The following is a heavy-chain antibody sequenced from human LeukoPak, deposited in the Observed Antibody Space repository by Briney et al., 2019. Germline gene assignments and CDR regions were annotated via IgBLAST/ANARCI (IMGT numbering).Heavy chain of an antibody. D-gene: IGHD6-13*01. CDR2: IWYDGSNK. J-gene: IGHJ4*02. Sequence: GGSLRLFCAASGFTFSSYGMHWVRQAPSKGLEWVAVIWYDGSNKYYADSVKGRFTISRDNSKNTLYLQMNSLRAEDTAVYYCASEAGTGLYYFDYWGQGTLVTVSS. V-gene: IGHV3-33*01. CDR3: ASEAGTGLYYFDY. CDR1: GFTFSSYG.